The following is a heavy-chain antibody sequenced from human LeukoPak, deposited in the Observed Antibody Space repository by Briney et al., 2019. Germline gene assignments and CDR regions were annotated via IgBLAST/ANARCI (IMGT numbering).Heavy chain of an antibody. CDR1: GFTFSSYS. V-gene: IGHV3-21*01. CDR3: ARKYDILTGFDY. J-gene: IGHJ4*02. CDR2: ISSSSSYI. Sequence: GGSLRLSCAASGFTFSSYSMNWVRQAPGKGLEWVSSISSSSSYIYYADSVKGRFTISRDNAKNSLYLQMNSLRAEDTAVYYCARKYDILTGFDYWGQGTLVTVSS. D-gene: IGHD3-9*01.